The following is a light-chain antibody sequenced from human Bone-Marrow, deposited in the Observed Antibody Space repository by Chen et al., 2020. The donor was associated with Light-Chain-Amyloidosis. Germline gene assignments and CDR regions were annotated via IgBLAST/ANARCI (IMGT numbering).Light chain of an antibody. V-gene: IGLV2-23*02. Sequence: SALTQPASVSGSPGQSITISSTGTSSDVGGYNLVSWYQQHPGKAPKLMIYDVTQRPSGVSNRFSGSKSGNTAYLTISGLQAEDEADYYCYSYVGSSTYVFGSGTKVTVL. CDR2: DVT. CDR3: YSYVGSSTYV. CDR1: SSDVGGYNL. J-gene: IGLJ1*01.